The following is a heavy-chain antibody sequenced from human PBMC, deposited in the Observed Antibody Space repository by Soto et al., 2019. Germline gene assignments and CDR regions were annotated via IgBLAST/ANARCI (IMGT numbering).Heavy chain of an antibody. CDR3: AYLPCSGGSCYWFSFSGMDV. CDR1: GFSLSTSGVG. V-gene: IGHV2-5*02. D-gene: IGHD2-15*01. J-gene: IGHJ6*02. Sequence: QITLKESGPTLVKPTQTLTLTCTFSGFSLSTSGVGVAWIRQPPGKALEWLALIYWDDDKRYRPSLESRLTITKDTSKNQVVLTMINMDSVDTASYYCAYLPCSGGSCYWFSFSGMDVWGQGTTDTVSS. CDR2: IYWDDDK.